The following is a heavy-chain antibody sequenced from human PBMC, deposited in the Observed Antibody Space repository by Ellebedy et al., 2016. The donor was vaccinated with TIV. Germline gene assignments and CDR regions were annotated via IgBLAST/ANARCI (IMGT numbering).Heavy chain of an antibody. Sequence: PGGSLRLSCVGSGFTFSSYAMSWVRQAPGKGLEWVSTIGGSGDEIHYADSVKGRFTISRDNFKNTLCLQMNSLRAEDTAVYYCANYKNTGGSVWRPDAFDVWGQGTMVTVSS. CDR2: IGGSGDEI. CDR3: ANYKNTGGSVWRPDAFDV. CDR1: GFTFSSYA. V-gene: IGHV3-23*01. D-gene: IGHD6-19*01. J-gene: IGHJ3*01.